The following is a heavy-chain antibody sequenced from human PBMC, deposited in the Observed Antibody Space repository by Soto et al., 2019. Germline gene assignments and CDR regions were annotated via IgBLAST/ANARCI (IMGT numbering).Heavy chain of an antibody. CDR2: IFYSGST. D-gene: IGHD6-25*01. CDR3: ARAWVWQRPETTFDY. J-gene: IGHJ4*02. V-gene: IGHV4-31*03. CDR1: GGSISNGGFY. Sequence: SETLSLTCTVSGGSISNGGFYWSWIRQHPGKGLEWIGYIFYSGSTYYNPSLKSRVTISVDTSESQFSLKLRSVTAADTAVYYCARAWVWQRPETTFDYWGQGMLVTVSS.